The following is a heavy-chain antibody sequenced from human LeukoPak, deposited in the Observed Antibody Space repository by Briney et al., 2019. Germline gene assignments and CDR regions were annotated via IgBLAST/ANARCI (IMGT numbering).Heavy chain of an antibody. V-gene: IGHV1-2*02. D-gene: IGHD3-10*01. CDR1: GYTFTGYY. Sequence: ASVKVSCKASGYTFTGYYMHWVRQAPGQGLEWMGWINPNSGGTNYAQKFQGRVTMTRDTSISTAYMELSRLRSDDTAVYYCARDRITMVRGVIRGAPYNWSDPWGQGTLVTVSS. J-gene: IGHJ5*02. CDR2: INPNSGGT. CDR3: ARDRITMVRGVIRGAPYNWSDP.